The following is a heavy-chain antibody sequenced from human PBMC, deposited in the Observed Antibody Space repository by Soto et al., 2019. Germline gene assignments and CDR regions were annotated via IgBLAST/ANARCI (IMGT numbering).Heavy chain of an antibody. D-gene: IGHD2-2*01. CDR3: ARVAPYCSTTTCYIDS. Sequence: GGSLRLSCAASGFTSSSYPMIWVRQGPGKGRERVSTIGGSGTGFDTDYAASVKGRFVISRDNSKNTVYLQMNSLRAEDTALYYCARVAPYCSTTTCYIDSWGQGT. V-gene: IGHV3-23*01. J-gene: IGHJ4*02. CDR1: GFTSSSYP. CDR2: IGGSGTGFDT.